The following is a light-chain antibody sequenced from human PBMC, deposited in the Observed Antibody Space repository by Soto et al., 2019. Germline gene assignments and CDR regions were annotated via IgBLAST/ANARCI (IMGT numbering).Light chain of an antibody. CDR1: SSNIGSRT. Sequence: QPVLTQPPSASGTPGQRVTISCSGSSSNIGSRTVNWYKQLPGTAPKLLIYGINQRPSGVPDRFSGSKSGASASLAISGLQSEDEADYYCAAWDDSLNVVFGGGTQLTVL. J-gene: IGLJ2*01. CDR2: GIN. V-gene: IGLV1-44*01. CDR3: AAWDDSLNVV.